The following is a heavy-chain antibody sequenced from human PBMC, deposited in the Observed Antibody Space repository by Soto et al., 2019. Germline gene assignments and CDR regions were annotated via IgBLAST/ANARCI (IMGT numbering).Heavy chain of an antibody. J-gene: IGHJ4*02. Sequence: SETLSLTCTVSGGSISSSSYYWGWIRQPPGKGLEWIGSIYYSGSTYYNPSLKSRVTISVDTSENQFSLKLSAVTAADTAVYYCARHASTTVTYYFDYWGQGTLVTV. CDR1: GGSISSSSYY. V-gene: IGHV4-39*01. CDR2: IYYSGST. D-gene: IGHD4-17*01. CDR3: ARHASTTVTYYFDY.